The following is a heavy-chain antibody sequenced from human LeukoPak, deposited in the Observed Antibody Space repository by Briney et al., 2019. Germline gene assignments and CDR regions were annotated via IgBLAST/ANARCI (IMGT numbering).Heavy chain of an antibody. CDR3: ARAAGLGYYYYYMDV. CDR1: GFTFSTYP. CDR2: ISYDGSNK. V-gene: IGHV3-30*04. D-gene: IGHD5-12*01. Sequence: PGRSLRLSCEASGFTFSTYPMHWVRQAPGKGLQWVAAISYDGSNKHYADSVKGRFTISRDNSKNTLYMQMNSLRAEDTAVYYCARAAGLGYYYYYMDVWGKGTTVTVSS. J-gene: IGHJ6*03.